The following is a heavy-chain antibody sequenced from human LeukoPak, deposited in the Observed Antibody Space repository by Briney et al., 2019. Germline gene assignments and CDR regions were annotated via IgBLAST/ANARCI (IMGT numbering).Heavy chain of an antibody. CDR3: ARAVAVAGNDFDY. V-gene: IGHV1-2*04. J-gene: IGHJ4*02. CDR2: INPNSGGT. CDR1: GYTFTGYY. Sequence: ASVKVSCKASGYTFTGYYMHWVRQAPGQGLGWMGWINPNSGGTNYAQKFQGWVTMTRDTSISTAYMELSRLRSDDTAVYYCARAVAVAGNDFDYWGQGTLVTVSS. D-gene: IGHD6-19*01.